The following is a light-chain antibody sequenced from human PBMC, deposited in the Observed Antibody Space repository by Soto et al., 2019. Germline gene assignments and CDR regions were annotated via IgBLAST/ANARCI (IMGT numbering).Light chain of an antibody. J-gene: IGLJ2*01. CDR3: SSYTSSTTLDVV. Sequence: QSALTQPASVSASPGQSITISCTGTSSDIGDYDYVSWYQQHPGKAPKLIIYEVTNRPSGVSNRFSGSKSGNTASLTISGLQAEDEADYYCSSYTSSTTLDVVFGGGTKLTVL. CDR2: EVT. V-gene: IGLV2-14*01. CDR1: SSDIGDYDY.